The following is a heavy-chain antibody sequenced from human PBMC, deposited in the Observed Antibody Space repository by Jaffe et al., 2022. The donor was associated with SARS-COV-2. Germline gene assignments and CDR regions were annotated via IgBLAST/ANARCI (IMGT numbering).Heavy chain of an antibody. Sequence: QVQLVESGGGLVKPGGSLRLSCAASGFTFSDYYMSWIRQAPGKGLEWVSYISSSSSYTNYADSVKGRFTISRDNAKNSLYLQMNSLRAEDTAVYYCARDHGYDFWSGYYYYYYGMDVWGQGTTVTVSS. CDR1: GFTFSDYY. J-gene: IGHJ6*02. CDR3: ARDHGYDFWSGYYYYYYGMDV. V-gene: IGHV3-11*06. D-gene: IGHD3-3*01. CDR2: ISSSSSYT.